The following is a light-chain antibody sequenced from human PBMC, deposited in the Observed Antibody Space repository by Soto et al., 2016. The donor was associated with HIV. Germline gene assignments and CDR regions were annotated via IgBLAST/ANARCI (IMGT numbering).Light chain of an antibody. CDR2: DDS. V-gene: IGLV3-21*03. CDR3: RVWDNGSDHGDVI. Sequence: SYELTQPPSVSVAPGKTARITCGGNNIGTKGVHWYQQKPGQAPVLVVYDDSDRPSGIPERFSGSNSGNTATLTISRVEAGDEADYFCRVWDNGSDHGDVIFGGGTKLTVL. CDR1: NIGTKG. J-gene: IGLJ2*01.